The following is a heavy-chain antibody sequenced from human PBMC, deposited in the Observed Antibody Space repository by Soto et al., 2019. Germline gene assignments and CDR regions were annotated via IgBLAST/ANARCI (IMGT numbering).Heavy chain of an antibody. J-gene: IGHJ6*02. CDR2: VYHTGTT. CDR3: ARDAGRDRLLSYGMDV. V-gene: IGHV4-59*01. CDR1: GGSISHYY. D-gene: IGHD3-10*01. Sequence: SETLSLTYTVSGGSISHYYWSWIRRPPGRGLQWIGYVYHTGTTTYSPSLKSRVTISVDTSKHQFSLRLNSVTAADTAVYYCARDAGRDRLLSYGMDVCGQGTTVTV.